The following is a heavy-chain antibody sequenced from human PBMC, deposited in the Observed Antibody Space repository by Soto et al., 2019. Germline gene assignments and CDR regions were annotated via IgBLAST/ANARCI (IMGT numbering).Heavy chain of an antibody. Sequence: GPLRLSCAASVFTFSSNYMSWVREAPGKGLEWVSVIYSGGSTYYADSVKGRFTISRDNSKNTLYLQMNSLRAEDTAVYYCARDQGPIAAAGTRYYYGMDVWGQGTTVTVSS. CDR1: VFTFSSNY. V-gene: IGHV3-53*01. CDR3: ARDQGPIAAAGTRYYYGMDV. J-gene: IGHJ6*02. D-gene: IGHD6-13*01. CDR2: IYSGGST.